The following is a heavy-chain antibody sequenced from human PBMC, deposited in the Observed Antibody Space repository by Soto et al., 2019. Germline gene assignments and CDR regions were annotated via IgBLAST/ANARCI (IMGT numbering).Heavy chain of an antibody. D-gene: IGHD6-13*01. V-gene: IGHV3-48*01. CDR2: FSSSSSTI. CDR1: GFTFSSYS. J-gene: IGHJ5*02. CDR3: ARHPERIAEIGWFDP. Sequence: EVQLVESGGGLVQPGGSLRLSCAASGFTFSSYSMKWVRQAPGKGLEWVSYFSSSSSTIYYADSVKGRFTISRDNAKNSLYLQMNSLRAEVTAVYYCARHPERIAEIGWFDPWGQGTLVTVSS.